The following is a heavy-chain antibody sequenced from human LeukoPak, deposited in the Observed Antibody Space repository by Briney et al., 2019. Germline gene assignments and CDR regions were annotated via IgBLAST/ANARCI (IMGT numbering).Heavy chain of an antibody. CDR3: ARDLSAAGWSSTGGPNYYMDV. Sequence: GGSPRLSCAASGFSFSSYSMNWVRQAPGKGLEWVSSISFSGTYIYYADSVKGRFTISRDNAKNSLYLQMNSLRAEDTAVYYCARDLSAAGWSSTGGPNYYMDVWGKGTTVTVSS. J-gene: IGHJ6*03. CDR2: ISFSGTYI. CDR1: GFSFSSYS. D-gene: IGHD6-13*01. V-gene: IGHV3-21*01.